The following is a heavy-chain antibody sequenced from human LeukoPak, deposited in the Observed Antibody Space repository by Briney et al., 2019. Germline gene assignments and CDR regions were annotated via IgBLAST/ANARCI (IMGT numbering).Heavy chain of an antibody. D-gene: IGHD2-2*01. Sequence: ASVKVSCKASGGTFSSYAISWVRQAPGQGLEWMGGIIPIFGTANYAQKFQGRVTITADESTSTVYMELSSLRSEDTAVYYCARGKDIEVVPAATPLDAFDIWGQGTMVTVSS. J-gene: IGHJ3*02. V-gene: IGHV1-69*01. CDR3: ARGKDIEVVPAATPLDAFDI. CDR1: GGTFSSYA. CDR2: IIPIFGTA.